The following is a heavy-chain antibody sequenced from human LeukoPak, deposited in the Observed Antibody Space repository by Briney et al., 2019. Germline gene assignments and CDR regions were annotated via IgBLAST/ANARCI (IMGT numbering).Heavy chain of an antibody. CDR3: ARVIVAAAGTRYYYYYMDV. CDR1: GFTFSDYY. V-gene: IGHV3-11*01. CDR2: ISSSGSTI. Sequence: SGGSLRLSCAASGFTFSDYYMSWIRQAPGKGLEWVSYISSSGSTIYYADSVKGRFTLSRDNAKNSLYLQMNSLRAEDTAVYYCARVIVAAAGTRYYYYYMDVWGKGTTVTVSS. D-gene: IGHD6-13*01. J-gene: IGHJ6*03.